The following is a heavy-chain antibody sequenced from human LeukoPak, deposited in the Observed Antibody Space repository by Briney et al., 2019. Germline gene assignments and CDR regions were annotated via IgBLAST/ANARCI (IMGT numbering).Heavy chain of an antibody. CDR2: IYTSGST. Sequence: PSETLSLTCTVSGGSISSYYWSWIRQPAGKGLEWIGRIYTSGSTNYNPSLKSRVTMSVDTSKNQFSLKLSSVTAADTAVYYCANTHLYDVLTGFRRAGFGYWGQGTLVTVSS. J-gene: IGHJ4*02. CDR1: GGSISSYY. CDR3: ANTHLYDVLTGFRRAGFGY. D-gene: IGHD3-9*01. V-gene: IGHV4-4*07.